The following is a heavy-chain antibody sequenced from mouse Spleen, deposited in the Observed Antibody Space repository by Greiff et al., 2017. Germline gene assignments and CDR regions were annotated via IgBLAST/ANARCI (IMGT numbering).Heavy chain of an antibody. CDR1: GYAFSSYW. CDR2: IYPGDGDT. D-gene: IGHD2-14*01. V-gene: IGHV1-80*01. J-gene: IGHJ3*01. CDR3: ARQCYRYDEGFGY. Sequence: QVQLQQSGAELVKPGASVKISCKASGYAFSSYWMNWVKQRPGKGLEWIGLIYPGDGDTNYNGKFKGKATLTADKSSSTAYMQLSSLTSEDSAVYFCARQCYRYDEGFGYWGQGTLVTVSA.